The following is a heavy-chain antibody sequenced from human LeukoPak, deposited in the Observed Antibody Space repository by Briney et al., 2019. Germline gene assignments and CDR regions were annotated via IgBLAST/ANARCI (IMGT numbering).Heavy chain of an antibody. D-gene: IGHD3-10*01. Sequence: ASVKVSCKACVYTFTNFGTSWVRQAPGQGLEWMGWISAYNGNTNYAQKFQGRVTMTTDTSTSTGYMELRSLRSDDTAVYYCARLRLSGSYCPLDAFDVWGQGTVVTISS. CDR2: ISAYNGNT. CDR1: VYTFTNFG. V-gene: IGHV1-18*01. CDR3: ARLRLSGSYCPLDAFDV. J-gene: IGHJ3*01.